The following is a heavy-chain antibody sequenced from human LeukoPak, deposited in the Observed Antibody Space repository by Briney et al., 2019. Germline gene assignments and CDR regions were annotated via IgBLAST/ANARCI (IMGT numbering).Heavy chain of an antibody. J-gene: IGHJ6*02. Sequence: GGSLRLSCATSGFTFSSYAMSWVRQAPGKGLEWVSGFGGSGGDTYYADSVKGRFTISRDISRNTLYLQMNSLRAEDTAVYYCARGLGGAVAGTYYYYYGMDVWGQGTTVTVSS. CDR3: ARGLGGAVAGTYYYYYGMDV. V-gene: IGHV3-23*01. CDR1: GFTFSSYA. D-gene: IGHD6-19*01. CDR2: FGGSGGDT.